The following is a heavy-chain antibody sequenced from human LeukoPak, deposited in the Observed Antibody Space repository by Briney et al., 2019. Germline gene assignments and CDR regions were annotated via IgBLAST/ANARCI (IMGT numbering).Heavy chain of an antibody. D-gene: IGHD1-14*01. CDR3: ARGVEPLAANTLAY. CDR1: GFTVINND. CDR2: LYSDGNT. V-gene: IGHV3-53*01. J-gene: IGHJ4*02. Sequence: PGGSLRLSCAASGFTVINNDMTWVRQAPGKGLEWVSVLYSDGNTKYADSVQGRFTISRDNSKNTLYLEMNSLSPADTAVYYCARGVEPLAANTLAYWGQGTLVTVSS.